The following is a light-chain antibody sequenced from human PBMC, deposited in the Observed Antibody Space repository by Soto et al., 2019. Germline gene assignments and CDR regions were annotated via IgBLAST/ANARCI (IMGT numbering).Light chain of an antibody. CDR3: QQYKNGWT. J-gene: IGKJ1*01. CDR2: GAS. Sequence: EIVMTQSPATLSVSPGERATLSCRASQSVSSNLDWYQQKPGQAPRLLIYGASTRATGIPARFSGSGSGTEFTLTISSLQSEDFAVYYCQQYKNGWTFGQGTKVEIK. CDR1: QSVSSN. V-gene: IGKV3-15*01.